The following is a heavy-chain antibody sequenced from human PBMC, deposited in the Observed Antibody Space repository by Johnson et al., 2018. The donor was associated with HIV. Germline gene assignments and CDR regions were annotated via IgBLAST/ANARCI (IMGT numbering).Heavy chain of an antibody. V-gene: IGHV3-20*04. Sequence: VLLVESGGRVVWPGGSLRLTCAASEFTFGDFGMNWVRHAPGQGLDWVSNINWNGGSTTYADSVQGRFTISRDNAKNSVYLQMKNLRAEDTALYYCARDLGPNGRGALDMWGRGTMVTVSS. D-gene: IGHD1-1*01. CDR2: INWNGGST. J-gene: IGHJ3*02. CDR3: ARDLGPNGRGALDM. CDR1: EFTFGDFG.